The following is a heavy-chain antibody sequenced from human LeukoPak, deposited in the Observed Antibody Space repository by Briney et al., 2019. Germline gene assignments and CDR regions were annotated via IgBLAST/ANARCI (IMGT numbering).Heavy chain of an antibody. Sequence: GGSLRLSCAASGFTFSSYGMHWVRQAPGKGLEWVAVINYDGSNQYYADSVKGRFTISRDNSKNTLFLQMNSLRAEDTAVYYCANRVRGSYYYGYWGQGTLVTVSS. V-gene: IGHV3-33*06. CDR3: ANRVRGSYYYGY. CDR1: GFTFSSYG. D-gene: IGHD1-26*01. CDR2: INYDGSNQ. J-gene: IGHJ4*02.